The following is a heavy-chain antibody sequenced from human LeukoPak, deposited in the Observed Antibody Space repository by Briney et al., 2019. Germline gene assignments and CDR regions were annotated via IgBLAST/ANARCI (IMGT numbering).Heavy chain of an antibody. D-gene: IGHD1-26*01. J-gene: IGHJ6*03. V-gene: IGHV1-69*05. CDR2: IIPIFGTA. CDR3: ARAAEEWEQLGGYYYYYMDV. Sequence: ASVKVSCKASGGTFSSYAISWVRQAPGQGLEWMGGIIPIFGTANYAQKFQGRVTITTDESTSTAYMELSSLRSEDTAVYYCARAAEEWEQLGGYYYYYMDVWGKGTTVPVSS. CDR1: GGTFSSYA.